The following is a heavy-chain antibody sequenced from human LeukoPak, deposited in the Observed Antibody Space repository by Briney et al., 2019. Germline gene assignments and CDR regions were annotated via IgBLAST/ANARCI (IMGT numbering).Heavy chain of an antibody. V-gene: IGHV3-30-3*01. Sequence: GRSLRLSCAASGFTFSSYAMHWVRQAPGKGLEWVAVISYDGSNKYYADSVKGRFTISRDNAKNSLYLQMNSLRAEDTAVYYCARDPHPYYYYYMDVWGKGTTVTVSS. CDR1: GFTFSSYA. J-gene: IGHJ6*03. CDR3: ARDPHPYYYYYMDV. CDR2: ISYDGSNK.